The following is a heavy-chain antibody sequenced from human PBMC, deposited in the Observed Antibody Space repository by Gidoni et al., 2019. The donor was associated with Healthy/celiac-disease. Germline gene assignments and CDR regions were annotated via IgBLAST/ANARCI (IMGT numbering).Heavy chain of an antibody. V-gene: IGHV5-10-1*03. CDR1: GFSFTSYW. D-gene: IGHD2-15*01. CDR2: IDPSDSYT. CDR3: ARHPVVVVVAATRADWFDP. J-gene: IGHJ5*02. Sequence: EVQLVQSGAEVKKPGESLRISCKGSGFSFTSYWISWVRQMPGKGLEWMGRIDPSDSYTNYSPSFQGHVTISADKSISTAYLQWSSLKASDTAMYYCARHPVVVVVAATRADWFDPWGQGTLVTVSS.